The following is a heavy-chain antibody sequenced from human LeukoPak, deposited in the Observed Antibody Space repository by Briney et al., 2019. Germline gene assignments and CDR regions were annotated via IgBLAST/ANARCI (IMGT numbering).Heavy chain of an antibody. Sequence: SETLSHTCTVSGGSISSSSYYWGWIRQPPGKGLEWIGSIYYSGSTYYNPSLKSRVTISVDTSKNQFSLKLSSVTAADTAVYYCARLAIFYGWFDPWGQGTLVTVSS. D-gene: IGHD3-9*01. CDR3: ARLAIFYGWFDP. CDR2: IYYSGST. CDR1: GGSISSSSYY. J-gene: IGHJ5*02. V-gene: IGHV4-39*01.